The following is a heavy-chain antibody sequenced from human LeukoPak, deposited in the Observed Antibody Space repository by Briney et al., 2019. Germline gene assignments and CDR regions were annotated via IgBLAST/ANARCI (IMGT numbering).Heavy chain of an antibody. Sequence: SETLSLTCTVSGYSISSGYYWGWIRQPPGKGLEWIGSIYHSGSTYYNPSLKSRVTISVDTSKNHFSLKLSSVTAADTAVYYCARGGDTSGYYYFEYFRHWGQGTLVAVSS. CDR2: IYHSGST. J-gene: IGHJ1*01. D-gene: IGHD3-22*01. CDR1: GYSISSGYY. CDR3: ARGGDTSGYYYFEYFRH. V-gene: IGHV4-38-2*02.